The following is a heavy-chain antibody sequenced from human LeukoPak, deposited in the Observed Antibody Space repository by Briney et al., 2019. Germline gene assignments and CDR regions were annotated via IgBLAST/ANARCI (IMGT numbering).Heavy chain of an antibody. V-gene: IGHV1-8*01. CDR2: MNPNSGNT. Sequence: ASVKVSCKASGYTFTSCEVNWARQATGQGLEWMGWMNPNSGNTGYGQSFQGRITMTRDISIGTAYMELSNLTSEDTAIYYCTRGSSGRRDNWGQGTLVTVSA. CDR1: GYTFTSCE. CDR3: TRGSSGRRDN. D-gene: IGHD6-19*01. J-gene: IGHJ4*02.